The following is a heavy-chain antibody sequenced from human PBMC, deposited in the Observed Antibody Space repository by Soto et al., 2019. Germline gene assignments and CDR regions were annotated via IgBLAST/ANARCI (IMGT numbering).Heavy chain of an antibody. Sequence: QLQLQESGPGLVKPSETLSLTCTVSGGSISSSSYYWGWIRQPPGKGLEWIGSIYYSGSTYYNPSLKSRVTISVDTSKNQFSLKLSSVTAADTAVYYCARAGIDSSGYYYPLDYWGQGTLVTVSS. V-gene: IGHV4-39*01. CDR1: GGSISSSSYY. CDR3: ARAGIDSSGYYYPLDY. J-gene: IGHJ4*02. CDR2: IYYSGST. D-gene: IGHD3-22*01.